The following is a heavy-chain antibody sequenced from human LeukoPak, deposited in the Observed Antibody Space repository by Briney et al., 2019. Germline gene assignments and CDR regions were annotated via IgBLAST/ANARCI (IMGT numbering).Heavy chain of an antibody. CDR2: IYHSGST. V-gene: IGHV4-30-2*01. J-gene: IGHJ4*02. D-gene: IGHD3-22*01. Sequence: SETLSLTCAVSGGSISGGGYSWSWIRQPPGKGLEWIGYIYHSGSTYYNPSLKSRVTISVDRSKNQFSLKLSSVTAADTAVYYCARGPWDYYDSSGYYGGTFDYWGQGTLVTVSS. CDR3: ARGPWDYYDSSGYYGGTFDY. CDR1: GGSISGGGYS.